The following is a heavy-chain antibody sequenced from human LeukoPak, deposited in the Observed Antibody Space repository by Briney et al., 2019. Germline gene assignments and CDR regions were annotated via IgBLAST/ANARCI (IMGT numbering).Heavy chain of an antibody. V-gene: IGHV4-59*08. J-gene: IGHJ4*02. CDR3: ARRNTYASGSYYAF. Sequence: SETRSLTCTVSGGSINSNSWSWIRHPPGKGLEYIGYIYYSGSTNYNPSLKSRVTISVDTSKNQFSLKLSSVTAADTAVYYCARRNTYASGSYYAFWGQGILVTVSS. CDR1: GGSINSNS. CDR2: IYYSGST. D-gene: IGHD3-10*01.